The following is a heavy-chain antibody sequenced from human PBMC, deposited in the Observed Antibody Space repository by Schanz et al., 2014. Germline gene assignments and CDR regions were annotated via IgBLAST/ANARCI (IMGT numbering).Heavy chain of an antibody. V-gene: IGHV3-11*01. CDR1: GFTFSDYY. D-gene: IGHD6-6*01. J-gene: IGHJ6*02. Sequence: QVQLVESGGGLVKPGGSLRLSCAASGFTFSDYYMNWIRQAPGKGLEWVSYISNSGYTIYYADSVKGRFTISRDNAKNSLYRKRTSVRAEATAVYYCARAPPPYSSSPYYWYYGMDVWGQGTTVTVSS. CDR3: ARAPPPYSSSPYYWYYGMDV. CDR2: ISNSGYTI.